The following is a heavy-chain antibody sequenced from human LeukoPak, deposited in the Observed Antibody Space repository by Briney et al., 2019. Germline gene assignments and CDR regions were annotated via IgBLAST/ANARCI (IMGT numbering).Heavy chain of an antibody. CDR3: ARSMGPVGAAGYYFDY. J-gene: IGHJ4*02. D-gene: IGHD1-26*01. V-gene: IGHV3-7*01. CDR1: GFTFSNYW. CDR2: IKQDGSEK. Sequence: GGSLRLSCAASGFTFSNYWMSWVRQAPGKGLEWVANIKQDGSEKYYVDSVKGRFTISRDNAKNSLYLQMNSLRAEDTAVYYCARSMGPVGAAGYYFDYWGQGTLVTVSS.